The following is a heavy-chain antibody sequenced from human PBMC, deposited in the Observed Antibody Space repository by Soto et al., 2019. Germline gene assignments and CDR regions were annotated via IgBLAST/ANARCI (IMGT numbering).Heavy chain of an antibody. Sequence: QVQLVQSGAEVREPGASVKVSCKASGYSFTSLDINWVRHTAGQGLEWMGWMEPRTGRTGYAQKFQGRVTMTRDTSINTAYMELTTLTSDDTAFYYCARGVSAGVDYWGQGTLVIVSS. CDR2: MEPRTGRT. CDR1: GYSFTSLD. J-gene: IGHJ4*02. V-gene: IGHV1-8*01. CDR3: ARGVSAGVDY. D-gene: IGHD1-26*01.